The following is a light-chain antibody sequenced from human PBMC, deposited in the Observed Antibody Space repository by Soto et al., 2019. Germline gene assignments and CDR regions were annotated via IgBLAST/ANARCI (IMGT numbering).Light chain of an antibody. V-gene: IGLV2-8*01. Sequence: QSVLTQPPSASGSPGQSVTISCTGTSSDVGAYSHVCWYQQHPGKVPNLIIYEVSERPSGVPDRFSGSKSGNTASLTVSGLQAEDEADYYCSSFAGNYWVFGGGTKLTVL. CDR3: SSFAGNYWV. CDR2: EVS. CDR1: SSDVGAYSH. J-gene: IGLJ3*02.